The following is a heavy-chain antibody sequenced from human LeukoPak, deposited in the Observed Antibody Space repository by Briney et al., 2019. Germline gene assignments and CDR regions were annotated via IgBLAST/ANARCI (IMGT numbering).Heavy chain of an antibody. CDR1: GGSFSPYY. CDR3: ARGGFYCGGDCYVDY. J-gene: IGHJ4*02. V-gene: IGHV4-34*01. D-gene: IGHD2-21*02. Sequence: SEPLTLTCAAYGGSFSPYYWSWIRQPPGKGLEWIGEINHSGSTNYNPSLKSRVTISVDTSKNQFSLRLSSVTAADTAVYYCARGGFYCGGDCYVDYWGQGTLVTVSS. CDR2: INHSGST.